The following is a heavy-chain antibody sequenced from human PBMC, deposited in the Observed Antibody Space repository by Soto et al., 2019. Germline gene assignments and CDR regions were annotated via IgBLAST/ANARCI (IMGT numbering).Heavy chain of an antibody. J-gene: IGHJ1*01. CDR3: ARDLGIAVAGLFQA. V-gene: IGHV1-18*01. CDR2: INTYNGDT. D-gene: IGHD6-19*01. CDR1: GYMFSNHG. Sequence: QVQLVQSGAEVKKPGASIKVSCKASGYMFSNHGISWVRQAPGQGPEWMGWINTYNGDTNYAQKYQGRLTMTTDTSTNTAYMELRSLRSDDTAVYYCARDLGIAVAGLFQAWGQGTLVIVSS.